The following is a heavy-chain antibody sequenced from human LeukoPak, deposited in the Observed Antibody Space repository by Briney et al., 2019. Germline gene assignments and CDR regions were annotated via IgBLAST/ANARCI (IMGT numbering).Heavy chain of an antibody. CDR3: ARMWSYGDSENWFDP. CDR1: GYTFTSHD. J-gene: IGHJ5*02. Sequence: ASVKVSCKASGYTFTSHDINWVRQAPGQGLEWMGWMNSNSGDTGYAQKFQGRVSFTKNTAISTAYMELSSLRSDDTAVYYCARMWSYGDSENWFDPGGQGTLVTVSS. CDR2: MNSNSGDT. D-gene: IGHD4-17*01. V-gene: IGHV1-8*03.